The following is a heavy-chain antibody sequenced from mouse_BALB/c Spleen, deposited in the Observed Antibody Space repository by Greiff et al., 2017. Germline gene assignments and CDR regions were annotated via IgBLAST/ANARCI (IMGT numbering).Heavy chain of an antibody. J-gene: IGHJ3*01. CDR1: GFTFSDYY. D-gene: IGHD1-1*01. V-gene: IGHV5-4*02. CDR2: ISDGGSYT. Sequence: EVQGVESGGGLVKPGGSLKLSCAASGFTFSDYYMYWVRQTPEKRLEWVATISDGGSYTYYPDSVKGRFTISRDNAKNNLYLQMSSLKSEDTAMYYCAIGVYYYGSSLAWFAYWGQGTLVTVSA. CDR3: AIGVYYYGSSLAWFAY.